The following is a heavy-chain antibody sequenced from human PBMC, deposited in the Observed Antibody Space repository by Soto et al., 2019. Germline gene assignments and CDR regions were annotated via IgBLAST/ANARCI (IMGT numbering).Heavy chain of an antibody. Sequence: EVQLVESGGGLVQPGGSLRLSCAASGFTFSSYSMNWVRQAPGKGLEWVSYISNSGDTVYYADSVKGRFTISRDNAKSSVYRQMNSLSAEDTEVYYCARPRGYSYGYSDYWGQGTLVTVSS. CDR1: GFTFSSYS. CDR2: ISNSGDTV. J-gene: IGHJ4*02. D-gene: IGHD5-18*01. CDR3: ARPRGYSYGYSDY. V-gene: IGHV3-48*01.